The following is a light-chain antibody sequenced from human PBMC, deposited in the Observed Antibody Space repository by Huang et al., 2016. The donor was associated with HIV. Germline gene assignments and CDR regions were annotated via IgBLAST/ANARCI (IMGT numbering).Light chain of an antibody. J-gene: IGKJ4*01. CDR2: GAS. CDR1: QYLSNTH. Sequence: EIVLTQSPATLSLSAGERATLSCRSSQYLSNTHLSWYQQRPGQAPRLLIYGASNRAAGIPDRFSGRGSGTDYTLTISRLEPEDLGVYYCQQYGSPLTFGGGTKVEI. CDR3: QQYGSPLT. V-gene: IGKV3-20*01.